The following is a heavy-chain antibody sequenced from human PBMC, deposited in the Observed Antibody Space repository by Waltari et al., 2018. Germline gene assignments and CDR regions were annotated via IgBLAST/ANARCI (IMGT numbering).Heavy chain of an antibody. Sequence: EVQLVEYGGGLVQPGGSLRFSCPASASTFNPYCMKWIRQAPGKGLEWVANINPDGSQNFYVDSVKGRFTVSRDNAQNSLYLQMNNLRAEDTAVYYCTTLARGESGDYWGQGTLVTVSS. CDR1: ASTFNPYC. V-gene: IGHV3-7*01. CDR3: TTLARGESGDY. D-gene: IGHD3-10*01. J-gene: IGHJ4*02. CDR2: INPDGSQN.